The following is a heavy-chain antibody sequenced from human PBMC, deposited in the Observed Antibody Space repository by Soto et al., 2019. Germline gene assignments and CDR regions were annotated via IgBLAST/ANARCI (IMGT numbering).Heavy chain of an antibody. V-gene: IGHV4-30-4*02. J-gene: IGHJ4*02. CDR1: GGSISSGDYY. Sequence: PSETLSLTCTVSGGSISSGDYYWSWIRQPPGKGLEWIGYIYYSGSTYYNPSLKSRVTILLDTSKNHFSLKLNSVAAADTAVYYCARRYGGNLDYWGQGTLVTVSS. CDR3: ARRYGGNLDY. CDR2: IYYSGST. D-gene: IGHD1-1*01.